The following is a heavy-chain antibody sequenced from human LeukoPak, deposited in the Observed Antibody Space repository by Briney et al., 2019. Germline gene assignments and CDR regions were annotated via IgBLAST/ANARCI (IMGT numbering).Heavy chain of an antibody. CDR2: INSDGSST. CDR3: VRNGSGSYYTYDY. CDR1: GFTFSSYW. V-gene: IGHV3-74*01. J-gene: IGHJ4*02. D-gene: IGHD3-10*01. Sequence: GGSLRLSCAASGFTFSSYWMHWVRQAPGKGLVCVSRINSDGSSTSYADSVKGRFTISRDNAKNTLYLQVNSLRAEDTAVYYCVRNGSGSYYTYDYWGQGTLVTVSS.